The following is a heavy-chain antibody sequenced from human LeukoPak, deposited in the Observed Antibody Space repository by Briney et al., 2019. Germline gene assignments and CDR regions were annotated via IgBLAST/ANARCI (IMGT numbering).Heavy chain of an antibody. V-gene: IGHV3-30-3*01. D-gene: IGHD6-13*01. J-gene: IGHJ4*02. CDR2: ISYDGSNK. CDR1: GFTFSSYA. Sequence: RRSLRLSCAASGFTFSSYAMHWVRQAPGKGLEWVAVISYDGSNKYYADSVKGRFTISRDNSKNTLYLQMNSLRAEDTAVYYCANIAAAGVDYWGQGTLVTVSS. CDR3: ANIAAAGVDY.